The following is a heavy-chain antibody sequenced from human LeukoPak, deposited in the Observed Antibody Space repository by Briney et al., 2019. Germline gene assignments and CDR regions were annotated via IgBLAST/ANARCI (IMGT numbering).Heavy chain of an antibody. CDR1: GFAFSIYS. D-gene: IGHD3-10*01. Sequence: GGSLRLSCVASGFAFSIYSLHWVRQAPGKGMEWVAVMSYDGSNKHYADSVKGRSSISRDMSKNTVFLQMTGLKTEDTAVYYCARVRVPSRVLLPYFDYWGRGTLVTVSS. CDR2: MSYDGSNK. V-gene: IGHV3-30*03. CDR3: ARVRVPSRVLLPYFDY. J-gene: IGHJ4*02.